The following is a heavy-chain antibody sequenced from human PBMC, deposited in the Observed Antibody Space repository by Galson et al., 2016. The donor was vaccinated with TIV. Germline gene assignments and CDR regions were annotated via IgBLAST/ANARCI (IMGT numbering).Heavy chain of an antibody. V-gene: IGHV4-31*03. D-gene: IGHD1-26*01. CDR3: ARDAVGATPYNWFDP. CDR2: IYYSGST. J-gene: IGHJ5*02. CDR1: GGSISSGGYY. Sequence: TLSLTCTVSGGSISSGGYYWSWIRQHPGKGLEWIGYIYYSGSTYYNPSLKSRVTISVDTSKNQFSLKPSSVTAADTAVYYCARDAVGATPYNWFDPWGQGTLVTVSS.